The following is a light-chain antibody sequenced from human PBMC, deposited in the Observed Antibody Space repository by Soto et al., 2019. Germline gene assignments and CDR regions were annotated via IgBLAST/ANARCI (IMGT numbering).Light chain of an antibody. Sequence: EIVLTQSPATLSLSPGERATLSCRASHGVGSFLAWYQQKPGQAPRLLIYDASNRATGIPARFSGSGPGTDFTLTISSLEPADFAVYYCQQRSSWPLTFGGGTKVEIK. CDR3: QQRSSWPLT. V-gene: IGKV3D-11*01. CDR1: HGVGSF. J-gene: IGKJ4*01. CDR2: DAS.